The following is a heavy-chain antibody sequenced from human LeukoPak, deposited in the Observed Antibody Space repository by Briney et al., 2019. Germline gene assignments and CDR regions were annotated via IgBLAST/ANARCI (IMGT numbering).Heavy chain of an antibody. CDR3: ASRKVAGTSGAFDI. Sequence: SETLSLTCTVSGGSISSYYWSWIRQPPGKGLEWIGYIYYSGSTNYNPSLKSRVTISVDTSKNQFSLKLSSVTAADTAVYYCASRKVAGTSGAFDIWGQRTMVTVSS. CDR2: IYYSGST. J-gene: IGHJ3*02. V-gene: IGHV4-59*01. D-gene: IGHD6-19*01. CDR1: GGSISSYY.